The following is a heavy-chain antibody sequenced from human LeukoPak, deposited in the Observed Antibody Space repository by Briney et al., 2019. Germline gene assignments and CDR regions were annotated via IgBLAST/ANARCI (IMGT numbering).Heavy chain of an antibody. D-gene: IGHD3-3*01. CDR2: IYYSGST. CDR1: GGSISSYY. Sequence: SETLSLTCTVSGGSISSYYWSWIRQPPGKGLEWIGYIYYSGSTNYNPSLKSRVTISVDTSKNQFSLKLSSVTAADTAVYYCARGGLWSGKGDEYFQHWGQGTLVTVSS. J-gene: IGHJ1*01. V-gene: IGHV4-59*01. CDR3: ARGGLWSGKGDEYFQH.